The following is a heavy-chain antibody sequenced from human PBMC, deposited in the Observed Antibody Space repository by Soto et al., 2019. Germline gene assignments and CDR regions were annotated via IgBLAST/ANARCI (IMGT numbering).Heavy chain of an antibody. CDR3: ARRKGGSYYYYYGMDV. J-gene: IGHJ6*02. CDR1: GGSFSGYY. V-gene: IGHV4-34*01. Sequence: LSLTFAVYGGSFSGYYWSWIRQPPGKGLEWIGEINHSGSTNYNPSLKSRVTISVDTSKNQFSLKLSSVTAADTAVYYCARRKGGSYYYYYGMDVWGQGTTVTVSS. CDR2: INHSGST. D-gene: IGHD2-15*01.